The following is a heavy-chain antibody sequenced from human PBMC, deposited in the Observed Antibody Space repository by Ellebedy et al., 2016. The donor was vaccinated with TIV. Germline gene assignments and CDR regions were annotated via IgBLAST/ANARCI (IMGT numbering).Heavy chain of an antibody. V-gene: IGHV3-30-3*01. J-gene: IGHJ4*02. CDR3: ARDVMAYFDY. Sequence: GESLKISXVVSGFSFSYYAFHWVRQAPGKGLEWVAVISYNGNNEYHADSVKGRFSISRDNAKNSLYLQMNSLRAEDTAVYYCARDVMAYFDYWGQGTLVTVSS. CDR1: GFSFSYYA. D-gene: IGHD3-16*01. CDR2: ISYNGNNE.